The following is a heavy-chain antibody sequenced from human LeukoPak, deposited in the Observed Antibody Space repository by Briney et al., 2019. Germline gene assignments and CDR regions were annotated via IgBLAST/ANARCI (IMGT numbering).Heavy chain of an antibody. CDR2: INHSGST. CDR3: ARRKGVATIDY. D-gene: IGHD5-12*01. J-gene: IGHJ4*02. CDR1: GGSFSGYY. V-gene: IGHV4-34*01. Sequence: PSETLSLTCAVYGGSFSGYYWSWIRQPPGKGLEWIGEINHSGSTDYNPSLKSRVTISVDTSKNQFSLKLSSVTAADTAVYYCARRKGVATIDYWGQGTLVTVSS.